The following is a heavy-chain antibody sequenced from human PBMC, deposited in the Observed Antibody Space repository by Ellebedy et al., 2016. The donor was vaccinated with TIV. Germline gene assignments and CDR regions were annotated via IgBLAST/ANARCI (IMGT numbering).Heavy chain of an antibody. CDR3: AKSLHYSRSSFFDF. D-gene: IGHD6-6*01. CDR2: INHSGST. J-gene: IGHJ4*02. Sequence: SETLSLXXAVYGGSFSDYYWTWIRQPPGKGLEWIGEINHSGSTDYNPSLKSRVTISVDTSKNQFSLKLRSVTAADTAVYYCAKSLHYSRSSFFDFWGQGTLVTVSS. CDR1: GGSFSDYY. V-gene: IGHV4-34*01.